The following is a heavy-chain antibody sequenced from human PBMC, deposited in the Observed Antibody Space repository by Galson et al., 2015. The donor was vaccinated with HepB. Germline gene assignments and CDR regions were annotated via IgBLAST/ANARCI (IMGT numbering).Heavy chain of an antibody. D-gene: IGHD6-19*01. CDR2: ITPSGDNT. CDR3: ARAGERYSSAWFQFDF. Sequence: SLRLSCAASGFTFRNYAMSWVRQAPGKGLEWVSAITPSGDNTYSADSVRGRFTTSRDNAENSLYLQMNSLRDEDTAVYYCARAGERYSSAWFQFDFWGPGTLVTVSS. CDR1: GFTFRNYA. J-gene: IGHJ4*02. V-gene: IGHV3-23*01.